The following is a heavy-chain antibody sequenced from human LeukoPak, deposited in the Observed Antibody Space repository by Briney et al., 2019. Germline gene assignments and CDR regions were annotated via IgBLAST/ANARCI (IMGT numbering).Heavy chain of an antibody. V-gene: IGHV3-21*01. D-gene: IGHD3-9*01. CDR1: GFTFSSYS. J-gene: IGHJ4*02. CDR2: ISSSSSYI. CDR3: ARVRDILTGYFDY. Sequence: KPGRSLRLSCAASGFTFSSYSMNWVRQAPGKGLEWVSSISSSSSYIYYADSVKGRFTISRDNAKNSLYLQMNSLRAEDTAVYYCARVRDILTGYFDYWGQGTLVTVSS.